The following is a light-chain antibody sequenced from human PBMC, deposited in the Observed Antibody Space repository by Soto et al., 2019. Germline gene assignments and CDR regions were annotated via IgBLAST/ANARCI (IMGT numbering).Light chain of an antibody. CDR3: QQRSNWPIT. J-gene: IGKJ5*01. CDR1: QSVSSY. V-gene: IGKV3-11*01. CDR2: DAS. Sequence: EIVLTQSPATLSLSPGERATLSCRASQSVSSYLAWYQQKPGQAPRLLIYDASHRATGIPARFSGSGSGTDFTLTSSSLEPEDGAVYYCQQRSNWPITFGQGTRLEIK.